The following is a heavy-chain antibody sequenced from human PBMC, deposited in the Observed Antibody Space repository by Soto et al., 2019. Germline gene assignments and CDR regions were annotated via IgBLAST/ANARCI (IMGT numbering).Heavy chain of an antibody. J-gene: IGHJ4*02. Sequence: EVQLVESGGGLVQPGGSLRLSCAASGFTFSSYSMNWVRQAPGKGLEWVSYISSSSSTIYYADSVKGRFTISRDNAKKLLVPPINRLKEEGKVGYYCAGDGGYSYGPFDYWGQGTLVTVSS. CDR2: ISSSSSTI. CDR3: AGDGGYSYGPFDY. V-gene: IGHV3-48*02. CDR1: GFTFSSYS. D-gene: IGHD5-18*01.